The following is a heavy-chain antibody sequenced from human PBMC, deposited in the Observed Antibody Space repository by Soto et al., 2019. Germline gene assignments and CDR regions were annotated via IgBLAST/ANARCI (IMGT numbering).Heavy chain of an antibody. Sequence: QVQLVQSGAEVKKPGSSVKVSCKASGGTFSSYAISWVRQAPGQGLEWMGGIIPIFGRANYAKKFKGRVTDTADQSTSTAYMELSSLRSEDTAVYYCAEVGNYYGSGSPLEYWGQGTLVTVSS. CDR1: GGTFSSYA. D-gene: IGHD3-10*01. CDR3: AEVGNYYGSGSPLEY. V-gene: IGHV1-69*01. J-gene: IGHJ4*02. CDR2: IIPIFGRA.